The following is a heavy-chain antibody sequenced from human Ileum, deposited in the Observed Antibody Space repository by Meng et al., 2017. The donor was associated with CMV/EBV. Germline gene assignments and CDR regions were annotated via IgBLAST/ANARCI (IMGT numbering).Heavy chain of an antibody. J-gene: IGHJ4*02. CDR2: IYYSGDT. Sequence: RLHLQEAGPGPVTPSETLSLTGTVSGASTSRSTYYWGWIRQPPGKGLGWMGRIYYSGDTYYNPSLKSRVTISVDTSKNQFSLKLNSVTAADTAVYYCASGDSLRAVDFWGQGTLVTVSS. CDR1: GASTSRSTYY. D-gene: IGHD2-21*02. CDR3: ASGDSLRAVDF. V-gene: IGHV4-39*06.